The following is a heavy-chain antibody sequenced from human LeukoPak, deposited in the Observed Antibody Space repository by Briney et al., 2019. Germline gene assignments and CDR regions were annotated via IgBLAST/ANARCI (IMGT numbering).Heavy chain of an antibody. Sequence: GGSLRLSRAASGFTFSSYSMNWIRQAPGKGLEWVSYISSSGSTIYYADSVKGRFTISRDNAKNSLYLQMNSLRAEDTAVYYCARGYYYGSGYYFDYWGQGTLVTVSS. CDR2: ISSSGSTI. V-gene: IGHV3-48*04. CDR1: GFTFSSYS. D-gene: IGHD3-10*01. J-gene: IGHJ4*02. CDR3: ARGYYYGSGYYFDY.